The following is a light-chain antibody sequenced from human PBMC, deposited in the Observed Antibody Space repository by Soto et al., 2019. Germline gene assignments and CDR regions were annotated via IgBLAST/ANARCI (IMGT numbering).Light chain of an antibody. Sequence: QMTQSPSSLSASVGEKIIITCRASRDVGSDVSWYQQKPGQAPKLLIYDASSLQSGVPSRFSGSGSGTEFTLTINSLQPDDFATYYCQQYNRYPRTFGQGTKVEIK. J-gene: IGKJ1*01. CDR3: QQYNRYPRT. V-gene: IGKV1-17*01. CDR2: DAS. CDR1: RDVGSD.